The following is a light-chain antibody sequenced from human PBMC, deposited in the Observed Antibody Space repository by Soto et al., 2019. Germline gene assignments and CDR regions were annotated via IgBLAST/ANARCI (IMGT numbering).Light chain of an antibody. V-gene: IGKV2-28*01. CDR1: QSLLHSNGYNY. Sequence: DIVMSQSPLSLPVTPGEPASISCRPSQSLLHSNGYNYLDWYLQKPGQSPRLLIYLGSNRASGVPDRFSGSGSGTDFTLKISRVEAEDVGVYYCKQALQTPTFGQGTKVDIK. J-gene: IGKJ1*01. CDR2: LGS. CDR3: KQALQTPT.